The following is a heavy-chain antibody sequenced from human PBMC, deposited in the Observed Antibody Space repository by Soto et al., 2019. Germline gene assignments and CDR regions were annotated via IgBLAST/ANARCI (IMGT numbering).Heavy chain of an antibody. CDR2: VNSDGSIT. Sequence: EVQLVESGGGLVQPGGSLRLSCAASGFDFSNAWMHWVRQAPGKGLVWVSHVNSDGSITTYADSVKGRFTIARDNAKLTVYLQMNSLRVEETAVYYCTRDQAYGAAVWGQGTLVTVSS. J-gene: IGHJ4*02. CDR1: GFDFSNAW. CDR3: TRDQAYGAAV. D-gene: IGHD4-17*01. V-gene: IGHV3-74*01.